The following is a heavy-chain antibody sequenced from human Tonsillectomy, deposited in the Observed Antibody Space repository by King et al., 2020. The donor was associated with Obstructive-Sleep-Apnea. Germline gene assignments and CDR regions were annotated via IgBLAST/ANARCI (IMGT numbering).Heavy chain of an antibody. V-gene: IGHV5-10-1*03. CDR3: AGGGYSSGWPYWYFDL. CDR2: IDPSDSYT. Sequence: VQLVESGAEVKKPGESLRISCKGSGYSFTSYWISWVRQMPGKGLEWMGRIDPSDSYTNYSPSFQGHVTISADKSFSTSYLQWSSLKASDTAMYYCAGGGYSSGWPYWYFDLWGRGTLVTVSS. J-gene: IGHJ2*01. CDR1: GYSFTSYW. D-gene: IGHD6-19*01.